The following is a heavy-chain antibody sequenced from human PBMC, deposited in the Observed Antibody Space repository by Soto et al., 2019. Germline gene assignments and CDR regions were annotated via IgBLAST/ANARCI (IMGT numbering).Heavy chain of an antibody. CDR2: ISSNGGST. J-gene: IGHJ6*02. CDR1: GFTFSSYA. CDR3: ARLRYYYGMDV. Sequence: GGSLRLSCAASGFTFSSYAMHWVRQAPGKGLEYVSAISSNGGSTYYANSVKGRFTISRDNSKNTLYLQMGSLRAEDMAVYYCARLRYYYGMDVWGQGTTVTVSS. V-gene: IGHV3-64*01.